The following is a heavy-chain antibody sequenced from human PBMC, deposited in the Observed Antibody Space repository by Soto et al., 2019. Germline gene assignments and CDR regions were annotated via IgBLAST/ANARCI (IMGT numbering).Heavy chain of an antibody. CDR1: GFTFSSYG. CDR2: ISYDGSNK. J-gene: IGHJ4*02. V-gene: IGHV3-30*18. CDR3: ANEAIAVAVGGHFDY. Sequence: QVQLVESGGGVVQPGRSLRLSCAASGFTFSSYGMHWVRQAPGKGLEWVAVISYDGSNKYYADSVKGRFTISRDNSKHTLYLQMNSLRAEDTAVYYCANEAIAVAVGGHFDYWGQGTLDTVSS. D-gene: IGHD6-19*01.